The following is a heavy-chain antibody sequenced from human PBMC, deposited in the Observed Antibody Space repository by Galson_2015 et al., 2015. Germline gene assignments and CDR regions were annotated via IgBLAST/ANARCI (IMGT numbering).Heavy chain of an antibody. CDR3: AKEAYIYGSGSYFLDYYYYYYIDV. J-gene: IGHJ6*03. Sequence: SLRLSCAASGFTFNSYAMSWVRQAPGKGLEWVSGISGTGGSRWYADSVKGRFTISRDTSKNTLYLQMNSLRAEDTAVYFCAKEAYIYGSGSYFLDYYYYYYIDVWGTGTTVTVSS. D-gene: IGHD3-10*01. CDR1: GFTFNSYA. V-gene: IGHV3-23*01. CDR2: ISGTGGSR.